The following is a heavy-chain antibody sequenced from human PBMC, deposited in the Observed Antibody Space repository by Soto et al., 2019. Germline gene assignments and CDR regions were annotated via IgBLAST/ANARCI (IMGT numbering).Heavy chain of an antibody. CDR3: ARHSTVAATQKYGMDV. CDR1: GGSIVGYY. V-gene: IGHV4-59*08. Sequence: SETLSRTCTAAGGSIVGYYWSWIRQPPGKGLEWIGYIYYSGSTNYNPSLKSRVTISVDTSKNQFSLKLSSVTAADTAVYYCARHSTVAATQKYGMDVLGQGSTVT. J-gene: IGHJ6*02. D-gene: IGHD2-15*01. CDR2: IYYSGST.